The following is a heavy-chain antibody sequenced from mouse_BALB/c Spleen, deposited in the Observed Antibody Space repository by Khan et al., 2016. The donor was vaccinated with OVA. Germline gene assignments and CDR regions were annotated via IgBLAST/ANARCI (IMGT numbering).Heavy chain of an antibody. CDR2: INPHIGET. Sequence: VQLKESGPELVKPGASVKISCKASGYSFTGYFMNWVMQSHGKSLEWIGRINPHIGETFYNQKFKGKAILTVDESSSTVHMELRSLASEDSAVYYCARKNGSDFDYWGQGTTVTVSS. CDR3: ARKNGSDFDY. CDR1: GYSFTGYF. V-gene: IGHV1-20*02. D-gene: IGHD1-1*01. J-gene: IGHJ2*01.